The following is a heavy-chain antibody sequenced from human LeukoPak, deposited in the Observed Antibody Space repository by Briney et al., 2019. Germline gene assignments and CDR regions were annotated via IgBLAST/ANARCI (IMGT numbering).Heavy chain of an antibody. CDR3: ARDGDGGSGWYYFDY. Sequence: GGSLRLSCAASGFTFSGYWMSWVRQAPGKGLEWVAVISYDGSNKYYADSVKGRFTISRDNSKNTLYLQMNSLRAEDTAVYYCARDGDGGSGWYYFDYWGQGTLVTVSS. D-gene: IGHD6-19*01. J-gene: IGHJ4*02. CDR1: GFTFSGYW. V-gene: IGHV3-30-3*01. CDR2: ISYDGSNK.